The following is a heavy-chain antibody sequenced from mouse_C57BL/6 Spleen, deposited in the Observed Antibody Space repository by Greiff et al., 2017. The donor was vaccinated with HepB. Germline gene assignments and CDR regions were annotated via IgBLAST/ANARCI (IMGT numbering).Heavy chain of an antibody. Sequence: EVQRVESGPELVKPGASVKIPCKASGYTFTDYNMDWVKQSHGKSLEWIGDINPNNGGTIYNQKFKGKATLTVDKSSSTAYMELRSLTSEDTAVYYCARYYGNYQAWFAYWGQGTLVTVSA. CDR3: ARYYGNYQAWFAY. CDR1: GYTFTDYN. D-gene: IGHD2-1*01. V-gene: IGHV1-18*01. J-gene: IGHJ3*01. CDR2: INPNNGGT.